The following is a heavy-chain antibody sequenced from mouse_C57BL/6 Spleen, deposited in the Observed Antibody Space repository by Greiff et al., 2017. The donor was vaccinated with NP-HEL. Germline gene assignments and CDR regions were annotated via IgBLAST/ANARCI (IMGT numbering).Heavy chain of an antibody. V-gene: IGHV1-66*01. Sequence: QVQLKESGPELVKPGASVKISCKASGYSFTSYYIHWVKQRPGQGLEWIGWIYPGSGNTKYNEKFKGKATLTADTSSSTAYMQLSSLTSEDSAVYYCARSNYYGSSSWYFDVWGTGTTVTVSS. CDR3: ARSNYYGSSSWYFDV. J-gene: IGHJ1*03. CDR1: GYSFTSYY. CDR2: IYPGSGNT. D-gene: IGHD1-1*01.